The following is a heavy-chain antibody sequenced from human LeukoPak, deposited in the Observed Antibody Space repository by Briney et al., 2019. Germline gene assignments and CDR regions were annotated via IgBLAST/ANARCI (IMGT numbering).Heavy chain of an antibody. D-gene: IGHD6-6*01. V-gene: IGHV1-69*04. CDR1: GGTFSSYA. J-gene: IGHJ4*02. Sequence: SVKVSCKASGGTFSSYAISWVRQAPGQGLEWMGRIIPILGIANYAQRFQGRVTITADKSTSTDYMELSSLRSEDTAVYYCARGVYSSSCFDYWGQGTLVTVSS. CDR3: ARGVYSSSCFDY. CDR2: IIPILGIA.